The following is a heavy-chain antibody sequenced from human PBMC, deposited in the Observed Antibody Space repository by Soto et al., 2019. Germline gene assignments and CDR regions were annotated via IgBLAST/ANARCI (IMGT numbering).Heavy chain of an antibody. CDR2: IIPIPGKA. CDR1: GGTFGSYA. CDR3: ARSQGSSSSLEIYYYYYYGMAV. V-gene: IGHV1-69*01. J-gene: IGHJ6*02. D-gene: IGHD2-2*01. Sequence: QVQLVQSGAEVKKPGSSVKVSCKASGGTFGSYAISWVRQAPGQGLEWIGGIIPIPGKANYAQKFQGRVTIAADESTSTAYMALSSLRSEDTAVYYCARSQGSSSSLEIYYYYYYGMAVWGQGTTVTVS.